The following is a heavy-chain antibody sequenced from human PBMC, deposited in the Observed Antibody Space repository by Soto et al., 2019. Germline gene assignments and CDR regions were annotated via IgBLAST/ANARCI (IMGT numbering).Heavy chain of an antibody. V-gene: IGHV3-21*01. CDR1: GFTFSSYS. CDR2: ISSSSSYI. Sequence: EVQLVESGGGLVKPGGSLRLSCAASGFTFSSYSMNWVRQAPGKGLEWVSSISSSSSYIYYADSVTGRFTISRDTAKNSLYLQMNSLRAEDTAVYYCARDLYSSSARYFDYWGQGALVTVAS. D-gene: IGHD6-6*01. CDR3: ARDLYSSSARYFDY. J-gene: IGHJ4*02.